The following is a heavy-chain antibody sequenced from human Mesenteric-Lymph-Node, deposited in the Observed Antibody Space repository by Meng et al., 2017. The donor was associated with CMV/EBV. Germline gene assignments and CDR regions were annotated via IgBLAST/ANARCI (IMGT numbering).Heavy chain of an antibody. J-gene: IGHJ6*02. Sequence: ASVKASCKASGYTFTGYYMHWVRQAPGQGLEWMGWINPNSGGTNYAQKFQGRVTMTRDTSISTAYMELSRLRSDDTAVYYCARGWEGYGDYVRYYGMDVWGQGTTVTVSS. CDR1: GYTFTGYY. CDR3: ARGWEGYGDYVRYYGMDV. CDR2: INPNSGGT. D-gene: IGHD4-17*01. V-gene: IGHV1-2*02.